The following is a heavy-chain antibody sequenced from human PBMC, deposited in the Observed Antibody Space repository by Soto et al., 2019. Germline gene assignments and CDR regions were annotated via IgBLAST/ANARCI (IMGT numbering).Heavy chain of an antibody. J-gene: IGHJ4*02. CDR3: ERAYPSSWYDY. V-gene: IGHV4-38-2*02. D-gene: IGHD6-13*01. Sequence: PSETLSLTCSVSGYSIRNGYYWVWIRQPPGKGLEWIGSIYHSGSAYYNPSLKSRVTISVDTSRNQFSLKLSSVTASDTAIYYCERAYPSSWYDYWGQGTLVTVSS. CDR1: GYSIRNGYY. CDR2: IYHSGSA.